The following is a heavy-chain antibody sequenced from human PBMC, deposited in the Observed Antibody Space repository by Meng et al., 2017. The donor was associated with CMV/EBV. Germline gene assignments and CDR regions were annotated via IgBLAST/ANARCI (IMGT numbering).Heavy chain of an antibody. CDR1: GFTFSSEA. CDR3: ARGLSGSYFDY. D-gene: IGHD1-26*01. J-gene: IGHJ4*02. CDR2: ISYDGSNK. V-gene: IGHV3-30*04. Sequence: CAASGFTFSSEAMHWVRQAPGKGLEWVAVISYDGSNKYYADSVKGRFTISRDNSKNTLYLQMNSLRAEDTAVYYCARGLSGSYFDYWGQGTLVTVSS.